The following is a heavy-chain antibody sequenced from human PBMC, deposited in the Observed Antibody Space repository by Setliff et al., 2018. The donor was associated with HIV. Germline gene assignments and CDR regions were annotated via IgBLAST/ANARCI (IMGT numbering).Heavy chain of an antibody. D-gene: IGHD3-3*01. Sequence: SVKVSCKASRSTFNSHTINWVRQAPGQGLDWMGRIIPILGVANYAQRFQGKVTITADKSTSTAYMELTSLRFDDTAMYYCVRGVQSPPHYSYYYMDVWGEGTMVAVS. V-gene: IGHV1-69*02. J-gene: IGHJ6*03. CDR1: RSTFNSHT. CDR2: IIPILGVA. CDR3: VRGVQSPPHYSYYYMDV.